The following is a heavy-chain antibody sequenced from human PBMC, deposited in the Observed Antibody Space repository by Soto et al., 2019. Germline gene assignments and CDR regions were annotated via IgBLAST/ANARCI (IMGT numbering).Heavy chain of an antibody. D-gene: IGHD3-22*01. J-gene: IGHJ4*02. Sequence: LSLTCAVSGVSITTTGYSWSWIRQPPGKGLEWIGYIYPSGTIFYNPSLNSRVTISIDTSNNQFSLRLSSVSAADTAVYYCAKDRNYYDSSGYDYWGQGTLVTVSS. CDR2: IYPSGTI. V-gene: IGHV4-30-2*01. CDR1: GVSITTTGYS. CDR3: AKDRNYYDSSGYDY.